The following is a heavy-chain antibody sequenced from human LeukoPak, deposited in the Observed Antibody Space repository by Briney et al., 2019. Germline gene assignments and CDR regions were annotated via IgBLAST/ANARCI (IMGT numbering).Heavy chain of an antibody. J-gene: IGHJ4*02. D-gene: IGHD1-26*01. Sequence: NPGGSLRLSCAASGFTFSSYSMNWVRQAPGKGLEWVSSISSSSSYIYYADSVKGRFTISRDNAKNSLYLQMNSLRAEDTAVYYCARVSGPIEWELPYYFDYWGQGTLVTVSS. V-gene: IGHV3-21*01. CDR2: ISSSSSYI. CDR3: ARVSGPIEWELPYYFDY. CDR1: GFTFSSYS.